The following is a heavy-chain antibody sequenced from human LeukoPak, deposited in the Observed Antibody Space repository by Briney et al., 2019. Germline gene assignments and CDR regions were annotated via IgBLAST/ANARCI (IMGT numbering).Heavy chain of an antibody. CDR3: ARGEWLVRR. V-gene: IGHV3-64*02. CDR2: ISSNGGRT. CDR1: GFTFSSYA. D-gene: IGHD6-19*01. Sequence: GGSLRLSCAASGFTFSSYAMHWVRQAPGKGLEYVSGISSNGGRTYYADSVKGRFTISRDNSRNTLYLQMNSLRAEDTAVYYCARGEWLVRRWGQGTLVTVSS. J-gene: IGHJ4*02.